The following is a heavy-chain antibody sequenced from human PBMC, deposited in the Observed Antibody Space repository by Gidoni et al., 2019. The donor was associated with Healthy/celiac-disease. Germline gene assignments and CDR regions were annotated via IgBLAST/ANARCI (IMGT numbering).Heavy chain of an antibody. CDR2: IYTSGST. D-gene: IGHD1-26*01. Sequence: QVQLQESGPGLVKPSQTLSLTCTVSGGSISSGSYYWSWIRQPAGKGLEWIGRIYTSGSTNYNPSLKSRVTISVDTSKNQFSLKLSSVTAADTAVYYCARDRSGSRRAFDIWGQGTMVTVSS. CDR3: ARDRSGSRRAFDI. J-gene: IGHJ3*02. CDR1: GGSISSGSYY. V-gene: IGHV4-61*02.